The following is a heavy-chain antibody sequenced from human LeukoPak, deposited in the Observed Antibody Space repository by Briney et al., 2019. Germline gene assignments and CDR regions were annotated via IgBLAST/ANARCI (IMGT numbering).Heavy chain of an antibody. CDR1: GRSIRNFY. CDR2: TSDSGGHT. D-gene: IGHD2-21*01. V-gene: IGHV4-59*01. Sequence: KPSETLSLTCTVSGRSIRNFYWNWIRQAPGKGLEWIGYTSDSGGHTDYKPSLKSRVTISADTSKNQFSLKLTSATAAYTAVYYCARWHSHGRYFDYWGQGALVTVSS. J-gene: IGHJ4*02. CDR3: ARWHSHGRYFDY.